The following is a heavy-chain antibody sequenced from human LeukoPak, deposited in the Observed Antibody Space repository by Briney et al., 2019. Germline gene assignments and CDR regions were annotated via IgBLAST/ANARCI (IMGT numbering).Heavy chain of an antibody. CDR3: AIIWYSSGWSEYFQH. V-gene: IGHV3-7*03. D-gene: IGHD6-19*01. CDR2: IQQHGSET. J-gene: IGHJ1*01. Sequence: GGSLRLSCEGSGFTFSNYWMSWVRQAPGKGLEWVANIQQHGSETYYGDSVKGRFTISRDNAKNSLYLQMNSLRAEDTAVYYCAIIWYSSGWSEYFQHWGQGTLVTVSS. CDR1: GFTFSNYW.